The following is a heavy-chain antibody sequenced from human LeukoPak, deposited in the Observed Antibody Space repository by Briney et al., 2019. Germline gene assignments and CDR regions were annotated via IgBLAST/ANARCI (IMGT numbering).Heavy chain of an antibody. J-gene: IGHJ4*02. CDR1: EFSVGSNY. CDR3: ARTSLTGGSCYDY. D-gene: IGHD2-15*01. V-gene: IGHV3-66*01. CDR2: IYSGGST. Sequence: PGGSLRLSCAASEFSVGSNYMTWVRQAPGKGLEWVSLIYSGGSTYYADSVKGRFTISRDNSKNTLYLQMNSLRAEDMAVYYCARTSLTGGSCYDYWGQGTLVAVSS.